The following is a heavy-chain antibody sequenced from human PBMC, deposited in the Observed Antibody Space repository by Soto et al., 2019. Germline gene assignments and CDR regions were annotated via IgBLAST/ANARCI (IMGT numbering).Heavy chain of an antibody. J-gene: IGHJ4*02. Sequence: PSETLSLTCAVYGGSFSDYFWTWIRQAPGKGLEWIGEINYGGSTTYSPSLRSRVTISLDTSRNQLSLKLTSVTAADTAVYYCARGGGFCSSTSCYNDYWGQGTLVTVSS. CDR2: INYGGST. CDR3: ARGGGFCSSTSCYNDY. CDR1: GGSFSDYF. V-gene: IGHV4-34*01. D-gene: IGHD2-2*02.